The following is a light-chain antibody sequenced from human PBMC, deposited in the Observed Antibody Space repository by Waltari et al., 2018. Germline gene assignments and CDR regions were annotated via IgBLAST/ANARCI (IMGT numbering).Light chain of an antibody. Sequence: QSALTQPASVSGSPGQSITISCTGSSSDIGYYNYVSWYQLHPGRAPRLMAYDVNKRPSGLSNRVSASKSGNTASLTISGLQAEDEAHYYCNSYTGGISWVFGTGTNVTVL. CDR2: DVN. J-gene: IGLJ1*01. CDR1: SSDIGYYNY. CDR3: NSYTGGISWV. V-gene: IGLV2-14*03.